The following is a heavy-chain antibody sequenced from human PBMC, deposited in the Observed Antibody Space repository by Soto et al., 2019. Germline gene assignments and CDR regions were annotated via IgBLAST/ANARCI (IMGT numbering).Heavy chain of an antibody. CDR1: GFTFSNYA. CDR3: AKHRTIFGVVTNRAMDV. D-gene: IGHD3-3*01. CDR2: ISYDGSNE. J-gene: IGHJ6*02. Sequence: PGGSLRLSCAASGFTFSNYAMHWVRQAPGEGLEWVAIISYDGSNEYYADSVKGRFTISRDNSKNTLFLQMNSLRVEDTAIYYCAKHRTIFGVVTNRAMDVWGQGTTVTVSS. V-gene: IGHV3-30-3*02.